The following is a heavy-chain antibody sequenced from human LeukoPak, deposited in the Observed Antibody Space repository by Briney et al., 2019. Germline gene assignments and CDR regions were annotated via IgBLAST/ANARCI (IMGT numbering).Heavy chain of an antibody. CDR3: AKYPGGFTGIVNYYHMDV. D-gene: IGHD1-26*01. J-gene: IGHJ6*03. Sequence: TGGSLRLSCAASGFTFSNYGMHWVRQAPGKGLEWVAVISYDGSNKYYADSVKGRFTISRDNSKNTLFLQMNSLRAEDTALYYCAKYPGGFTGIVNYYHMDVWGKGTTVTVSS. CDR1: GFTFSNYG. V-gene: IGHV3-30*18. CDR2: ISYDGSNK.